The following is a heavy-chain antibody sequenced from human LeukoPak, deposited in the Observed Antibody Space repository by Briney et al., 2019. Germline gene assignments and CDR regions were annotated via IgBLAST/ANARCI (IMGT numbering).Heavy chain of an antibody. CDR3: ARAARELRLWNYFDY. CDR2: IYYSGST. V-gene: IGHV4-59*01. D-gene: IGHD1-7*01. Sequence: SETLSLTCNLSGDSISSDYWSWIRQPPGKGLEWIGHIYYSGSTNYNPSLKSRVTISVDASKNHFSLKVNSVTAADTAVYYCARAARELRLWNYFDYWGQGTLVTVSS. CDR1: GDSISSDY. J-gene: IGHJ4*02.